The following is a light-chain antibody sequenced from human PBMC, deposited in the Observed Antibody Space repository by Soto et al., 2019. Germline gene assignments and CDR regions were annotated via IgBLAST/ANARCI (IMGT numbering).Light chain of an antibody. J-gene: IGLJ1*01. CDR3: AAWDDSLSGFV. CDR1: SSNIGSNT. CDR2: SNN. Sequence: QSVLTQPPSASGTPGQRVTISCSGSSSNIGSNTVNWYQQLPGTAPKLVIYSNNQRPSGVPDRFSGSKSGTSASLAISGLRSEDEADYSCAAWDDSLSGFVFGTGTKVTVL. V-gene: IGLV1-44*01.